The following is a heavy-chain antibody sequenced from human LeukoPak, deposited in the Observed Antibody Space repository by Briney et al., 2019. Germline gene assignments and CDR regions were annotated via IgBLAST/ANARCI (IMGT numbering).Heavy chain of an antibody. CDR1: GGSISSGDYY. J-gene: IGHJ4*02. V-gene: IGHV4-30-4*08. Sequence: PSETLSLTCTVSGGSISSGDYYWRWRRQPPGTGGEWIGYIYYSGSTYYNPSLKSRVTISVDTSKNQFSLKLSSVTAADTAVYYCARGGSQEYSYGSFDYWGQGTLVTVSS. CDR3: ARGGSQEYSYGSFDY. D-gene: IGHD5-18*01. CDR2: IYYSGST.